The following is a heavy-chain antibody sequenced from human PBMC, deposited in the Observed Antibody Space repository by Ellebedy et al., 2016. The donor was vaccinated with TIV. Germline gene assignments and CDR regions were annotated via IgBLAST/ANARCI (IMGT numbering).Heavy chain of an antibody. CDR2: IYWNDDK. V-gene: IGHV2-5*01. CDR1: GFSLSSSGVG. J-gene: IGHJ4*02. Sequence: SGPTLVKPTQTLTLTCTFSGFSLSSSGVGVGWIRQPPGKALEWLALIYWNDDKRYSPSLKSRLTITKDTSKNQVVLTMTNMDPVDTATYYCAHSDSIYDYVWGSYRLIAFGYWGQGTLVTVSS. D-gene: IGHD3-16*02. CDR3: AHSDSIYDYVWGSYRLIAFGY.